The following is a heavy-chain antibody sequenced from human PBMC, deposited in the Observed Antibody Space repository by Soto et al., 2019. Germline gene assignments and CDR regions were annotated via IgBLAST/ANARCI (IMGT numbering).Heavy chain of an antibody. D-gene: IGHD3-22*01. Sequence: GGSLRLSCAASGFTFSSYAMSWVRQAPGKGLEWVSAISGSGGSTYYADSVKGRFTISRDNSKNTLYLQMNSLRAEDTAVYYCARDHSPLSGYYYEGYYYGMDVWGQGTTVTVSS. CDR1: GFTFSSYA. V-gene: IGHV3-23*01. CDR2: ISGSGGST. J-gene: IGHJ6*02. CDR3: ARDHSPLSGYYYEGYYYGMDV.